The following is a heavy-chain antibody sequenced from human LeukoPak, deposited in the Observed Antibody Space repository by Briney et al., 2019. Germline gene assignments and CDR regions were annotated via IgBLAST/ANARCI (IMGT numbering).Heavy chain of an antibody. CDR1: GGSISSGDYY. J-gene: IGHJ4*02. CDR2: IYYSGST. V-gene: IGHV4-30-4*01. CDR3: GRYCSSTSCLPNTLDY. D-gene: IGHD2-2*01. Sequence: SSETLSLTCTVSGGSISSGDYYWSWIRQPSGKGLEWIGYIYYSGSTYYNPSLKSRVTISVDTSKNQFSLKLSSVTAADTAVYYCGRYCSSTSCLPNTLDYWGQGTLVTVSS.